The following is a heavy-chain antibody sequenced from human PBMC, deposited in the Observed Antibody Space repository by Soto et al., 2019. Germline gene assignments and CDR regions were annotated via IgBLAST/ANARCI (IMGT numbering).Heavy chain of an antibody. CDR1: GITFSNAW. Sequence: GGSLRLSCAASGITFSNAWMSWVRQAPGKGLEWVGRIKNKADGGTADYAARVRGRFTISRDDSANTLFLQMNSLETEDTAVYYCTTDPGDYEDFWGRGTLVTVSS. CDR2: IKNKADGGTA. CDR3: TTDPGDYEDF. D-gene: IGHD4-17*01. J-gene: IGHJ4*02. V-gene: IGHV3-15*01.